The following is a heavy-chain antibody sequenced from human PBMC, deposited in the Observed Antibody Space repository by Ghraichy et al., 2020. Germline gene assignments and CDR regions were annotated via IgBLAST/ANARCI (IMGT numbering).Heavy chain of an antibody. J-gene: IGHJ4*02. V-gene: IGHV3-48*01. CDR1: GFRFSGYS. D-gene: IGHD3-9*01. CDR2: ITNSGSSI. CDR3: ARDPTDYDILTGYIFAQPQYYFDY. Sequence: GGSLRLSCAASGFRFSGYSMNWVRQAPGKGLEWVSYITNSGSSIYYAESVKGRFTISRDNAKNSLYLQMNSLRAEDTAVYYCARDPTDYDILTGYIFAQPQYYFDYWGQGVLVTVSS.